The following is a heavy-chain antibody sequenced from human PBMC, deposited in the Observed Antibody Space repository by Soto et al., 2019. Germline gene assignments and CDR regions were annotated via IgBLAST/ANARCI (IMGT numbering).Heavy chain of an antibody. Sequence: ASVKVSCKVSGYTLTELSMHWVRQAPGKGLEWMGGFDPEDGETIYAQKFQGRVTMTEDTSTDTAYMELSSLRSEDTAVYYCARGGDSYGYGEYYYYGMDVWGQGTTVTVSS. CDR2: FDPEDGET. CDR3: ARGGDSYGYGEYYYYGMDV. V-gene: IGHV1-24*01. CDR1: GYTLTELS. J-gene: IGHJ6*02. D-gene: IGHD5-18*01.